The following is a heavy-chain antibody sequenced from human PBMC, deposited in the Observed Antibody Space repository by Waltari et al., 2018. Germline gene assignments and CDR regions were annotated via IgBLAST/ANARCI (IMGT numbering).Heavy chain of an antibody. V-gene: IGHV4-39*01. CDR3: ARHRPTYYYDTSGVPPPYYYYFMDV. D-gene: IGHD3-22*01. CDR1: GGSISRNNYY. Sequence: QLQLQESGPGLVKPSETLSLTCSVSGGSISRNNYYWGWVRPPPGKGLEWIGSISYSGRTYCKPSLKSRFTLSVDTAKNQVALRVRSVTAADTAVYYCARHRPTYYYDTSGVPPPYYYYFMDVWGKGTLVTVSS. CDR2: ISYSGRT. J-gene: IGHJ6*03.